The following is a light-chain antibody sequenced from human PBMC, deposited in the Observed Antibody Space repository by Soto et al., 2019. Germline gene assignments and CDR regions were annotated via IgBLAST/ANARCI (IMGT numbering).Light chain of an antibody. CDR1: QSISSW. V-gene: IGKV1-5*01. CDR2: DAS. Sequence: DIQMTQSPSTLSASVGDRVTITCRASQSISSWLAWYQQKPGKAPKLLIYDASSLESGVPSRFSGSESGTEFTHTISSLQPDDFATYYCQQYNSYSPWTFGQGTKVEIK. J-gene: IGKJ1*01. CDR3: QQYNSYSPWT.